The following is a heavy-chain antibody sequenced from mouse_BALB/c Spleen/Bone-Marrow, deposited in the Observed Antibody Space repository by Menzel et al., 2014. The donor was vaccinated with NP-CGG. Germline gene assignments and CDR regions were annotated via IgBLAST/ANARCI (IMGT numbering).Heavy chain of an antibody. CDR3: ARRTLYRYDAGAMDY. D-gene: IGHD2-14*01. V-gene: IGHV5-9-3*01. Sequence: EVKLQESGGGLVKPGGSLKLSCAASGFTFSSYAMSWVRQTSEKRLEWVATISSGGSYTYYPDSVKGRFTISRDNAKNTLYLQMSSLRYEDTAMYYCARRTLYRYDAGAMDYWGQGTSVTVSS. CDR2: ISSGGSYT. J-gene: IGHJ4*01. CDR1: GFTFSSYA.